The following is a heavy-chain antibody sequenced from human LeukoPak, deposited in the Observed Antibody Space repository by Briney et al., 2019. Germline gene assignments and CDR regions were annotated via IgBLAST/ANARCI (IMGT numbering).Heavy chain of an antibody. D-gene: IGHD6-6*01. CDR1: GFTFSSYG. J-gene: IGHJ5*02. V-gene: IGHV3-30*03. CDR3: ASGGRIAARRGSNWFDP. Sequence: PGRSLRLSCAASGFTFSSYGMHWVRQAPGKGLEWVAVISYDGSNKYYADSVKGRFTISRDNSKNTLYLQMNSLRAEDTAVYYCASGGRIAARRGSNWFDPWGQGTLVTVSS. CDR2: ISYDGSNK.